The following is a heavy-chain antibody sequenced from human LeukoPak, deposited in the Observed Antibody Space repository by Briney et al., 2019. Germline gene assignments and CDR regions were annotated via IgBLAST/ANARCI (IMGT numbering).Heavy chain of an antibody. CDR2: AHTSGST. CDR1: GGSMTSGTFS. J-gene: IGHJ6*03. V-gene: IGHV4-61*02. CDR3: ARDTLTAPFYYSYMDV. Sequence: QTLSLTCIVSGGSMTSGTFSWSWIRQPAGKGLQWIGRAHTSGSTNYNPSLQSRVTISVDTSKNLFSLELSSVTAADTAVYYCARDTLTAPFYYSYMDVWGKGTTVTVSS. D-gene: IGHD1-14*01.